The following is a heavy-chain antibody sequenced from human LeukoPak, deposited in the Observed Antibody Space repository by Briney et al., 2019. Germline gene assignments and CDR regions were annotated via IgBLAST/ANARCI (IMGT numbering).Heavy chain of an antibody. J-gene: IGHJ4*02. D-gene: IGHD3-22*01. Sequence: GGSLRLSCAASGFTFSRYSMNWVRQAPGKGLEWVSSISSSSSYIYYADSVKGRFTISRDNAKNSLYLQMNSLRAEDTAVYYCASGEYDRSGYDCDYWGQGTLVTVSS. CDR3: ASGEYDRSGYDCDY. CDR1: GFTFSRYS. CDR2: ISSSSSYI. V-gene: IGHV3-21*06.